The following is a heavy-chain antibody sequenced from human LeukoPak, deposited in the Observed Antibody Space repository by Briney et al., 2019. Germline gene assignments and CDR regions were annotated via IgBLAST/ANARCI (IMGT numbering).Heavy chain of an antibody. Sequence: PSETLSLTCTVSGGSISSYYWSWIRQPPGKGLEWIGYIYYSGSTNYNPSLKSRVTISVDTSKNQFSLKLSSVTAADTAVYYCASLPPFDYYMDVRGKGTTVTVSS. J-gene: IGHJ6*03. CDR2: IYYSGST. CDR3: ASLPPFDYYMDV. V-gene: IGHV4-59*08. CDR1: GGSISSYY.